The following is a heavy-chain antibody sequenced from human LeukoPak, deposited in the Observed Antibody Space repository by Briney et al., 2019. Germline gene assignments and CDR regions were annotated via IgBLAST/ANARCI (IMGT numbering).Heavy chain of an antibody. V-gene: IGHV1-18*01. J-gene: IGHJ4*02. CDR2: IGAYNGNT. Sequence: ASVKVSCKASGYTFTSYGISWVRQAPGQGLEWMGWIGAYNGNTNYAQKLQGRVTMTTDTSTSTAYMELRSLRSDDTAVYYCARGPRIPYYDFWSGYYPFDYWGQGTLVTVSS. CDR3: ARGPRIPYYDFWSGYYPFDY. CDR1: GYTFTSYG. D-gene: IGHD3-3*01.